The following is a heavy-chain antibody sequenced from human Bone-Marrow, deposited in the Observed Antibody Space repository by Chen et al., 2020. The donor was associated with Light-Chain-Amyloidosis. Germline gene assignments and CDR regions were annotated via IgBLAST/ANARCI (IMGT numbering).Heavy chain of an antibody. CDR3: ATEGRDPGYSYGYLNY. V-gene: IGHV3-53*02. CDR2: IDSGGST. Sequence: EVHLVETGGALIQPGGSLRLSCAASGFSVSRSYMSWVRQAPGKGLGWVSLIDSGGSTYYADFVKGRFTISRDSSKNTVYLQMNSLRAEDTALYYCATEGRDPGYSYGYLNYWGQGTLVTVSS. D-gene: IGHD5-18*01. CDR1: GFSVSRSY. J-gene: IGHJ4*02.